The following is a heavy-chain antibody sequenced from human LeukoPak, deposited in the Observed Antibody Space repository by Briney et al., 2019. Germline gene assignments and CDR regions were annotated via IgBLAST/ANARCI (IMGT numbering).Heavy chain of an antibody. CDR2: IYYSGST. D-gene: IGHD3-22*01. V-gene: IGHV4-39*01. Sequence: PSETLSLTCTVSGGSISSSSYYWGWIRQPPGKGLEWIGSIYYSGSTYYNPSLKSRVTISVDTSKNQFSLKVSSVTAADTAVYYCARTLRYYDSSDYWYFDLWGRGTLVTVSS. CDR1: GGSISSSSYY. CDR3: ARTLRYYDSSDYWYFDL. J-gene: IGHJ2*01.